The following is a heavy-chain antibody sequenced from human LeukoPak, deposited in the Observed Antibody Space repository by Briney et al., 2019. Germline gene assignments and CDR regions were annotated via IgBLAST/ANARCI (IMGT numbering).Heavy chain of an antibody. CDR2: ISGSGGST. Sequence: PGGSLRLSCAASGFTFSSYAMSWVRQAPGKGLEWVSAISGSGGSTYYADSVEGRFTISRDNSKNTLYLQMNSMRAEATAVYYCAKGIYGSGYFFDYWGQGTLVTVSS. CDR3: AKGIYGSGYFFDY. V-gene: IGHV3-23*01. D-gene: IGHD3-10*01. J-gene: IGHJ4*02. CDR1: GFTFSSYA.